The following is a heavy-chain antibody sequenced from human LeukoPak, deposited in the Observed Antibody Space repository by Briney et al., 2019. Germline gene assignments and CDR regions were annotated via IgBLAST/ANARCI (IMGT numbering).Heavy chain of an antibody. Sequence: GGSLRLSCAASGFTFSSYWMSWVRQAPGKGLEWVANIKQDGSEKYYVGSVKGRFTVSRDNAKNTLYLQVNNLRAEDTAVYYCARGPNSNWSGLDFWGQGTLLTVSS. V-gene: IGHV3-7*01. D-gene: IGHD6-6*01. CDR1: GFTFSSYW. CDR3: ARGPNSNWSGLDF. J-gene: IGHJ4*02. CDR2: IKQDGSEK.